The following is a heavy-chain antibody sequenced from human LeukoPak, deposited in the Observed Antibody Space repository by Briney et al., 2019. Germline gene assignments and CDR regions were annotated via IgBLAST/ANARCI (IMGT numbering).Heavy chain of an antibody. CDR1: GGSISSYY. V-gene: IGHV4-4*07. CDR3: ARDLVYSSGWYGISDY. CDR2: IYTSGST. Sequence: SETLSLTCTVSGGSISSYYWSWIRQPAGKGLEWIGRIYTSGSTNYNPSLKSRVTMSVDTSKNQFSLKLSSVTAADTAVYYCARDLVYSSGWYGISDYWGQGTLVTVSS. D-gene: IGHD6-19*01. J-gene: IGHJ4*02.